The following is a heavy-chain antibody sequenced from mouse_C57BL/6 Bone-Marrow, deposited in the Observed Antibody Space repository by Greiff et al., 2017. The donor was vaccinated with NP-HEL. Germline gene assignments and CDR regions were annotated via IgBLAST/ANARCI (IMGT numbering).Heavy chain of an antibody. Sequence: VQLQQSGAELVRPGASVKLSCTASGFNIKDYYMHWVKQRPEQGLEWIGRIDPEDGDTEYAPKFPGKATMTADTSSNTAYLQLSSLTSEDTAVYYCTAITTVGRLWYFDVWGTGTTVTVSS. CDR1: GFNIKDYY. CDR3: TAITTVGRLWYFDV. V-gene: IGHV14-1*01. J-gene: IGHJ1*03. CDR2: IDPEDGDT. D-gene: IGHD1-1*01.